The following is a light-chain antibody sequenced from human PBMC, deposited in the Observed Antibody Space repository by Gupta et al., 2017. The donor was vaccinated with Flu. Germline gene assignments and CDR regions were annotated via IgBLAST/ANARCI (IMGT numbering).Light chain of an antibody. J-gene: IGLJ2*01. CDR3: GLSMGNGGVN. CDR2: STS. Sequence: QAVVPQEPSFLVCPGGTITLTCGFSSGSVSRDHHTSCYQQRPGQAPRTLVSSTSTRSSGVTERVSGAILGHNAAPKITGVHSDDDGLEFCGLSMGNGGVNFGGGTRVTVL. V-gene: IGLV8-61*01. CDR1: SGSVSRDHH.